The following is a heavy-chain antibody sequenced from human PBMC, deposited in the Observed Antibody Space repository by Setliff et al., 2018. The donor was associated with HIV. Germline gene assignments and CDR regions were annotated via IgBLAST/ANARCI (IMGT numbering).Heavy chain of an antibody. V-gene: IGHV1-2*06. CDR1: GYSFTDHY. J-gene: IGHJ1*01. CDR2: INPHSGGT. Sequence: ASVKVSCKASGYSFTDHYFHWVRQAPGQGLEWMGRINPHSGGTNYAQKFQGIVTMTRDTSTSTVYMELSSLRSEDTAVYYCARDPAPSSSASYFQHWGQGTPVTVSS. CDR3: ARDPAPSSSASYFQH. D-gene: IGHD6-6*01.